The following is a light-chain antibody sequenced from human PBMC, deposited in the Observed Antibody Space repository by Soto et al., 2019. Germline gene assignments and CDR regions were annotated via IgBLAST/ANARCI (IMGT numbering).Light chain of an antibody. CDR1: SSDVGSYNL. V-gene: IGLV2-23*03. J-gene: IGLJ1*01. Sequence: QSALTQPASVSGSPGQSITISCTGTSSDVGSYNLASLYQQHPGKAPKLMIYEGSKRPSGVSNRFSGSKSGNTAALTISGLQAEDEADYYCCSYAGSSTLDVFGTGTKVTVL. CDR3: CSYAGSSTLDV. CDR2: EGS.